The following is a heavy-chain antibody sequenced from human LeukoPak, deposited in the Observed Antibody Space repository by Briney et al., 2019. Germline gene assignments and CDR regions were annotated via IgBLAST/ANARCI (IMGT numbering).Heavy chain of an antibody. CDR3: ARDGIAVAGLSYYYYGMDV. V-gene: IGHV1-2*02. D-gene: IGHD6-19*01. CDR1: GYTFTGYD. Sequence: ASVKVSCKASGYTFTGYDMHWVRQAPGQGLEWMGWINPNSGGTNYAQKFQGRVTMTRDTSISTAYMELSRLRSDDTAVYYCARDGIAVAGLSYYYYGMDVWGQGTTVTVSS. J-gene: IGHJ6*02. CDR2: INPNSGGT.